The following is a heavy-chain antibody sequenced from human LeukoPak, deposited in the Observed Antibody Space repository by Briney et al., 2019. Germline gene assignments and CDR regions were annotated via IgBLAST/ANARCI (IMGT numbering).Heavy chain of an antibody. CDR3: ARDRIFYWGGHYYYMDV. CDR2: IYHSGST. Sequence: SETLSLTCSVSGGSISSGGYYWSWIRQPPGKGLEWIGYIYHSGSTYYNPSLKSRVTISVDTSKNQFSLKLNSVTAADTAVYYCARDRIFYWGGHYYYMDVWGRGTTVTVSS. J-gene: IGHJ6*03. CDR1: GGSISSGGYY. D-gene: IGHD7-27*01. V-gene: IGHV4-30-2*01.